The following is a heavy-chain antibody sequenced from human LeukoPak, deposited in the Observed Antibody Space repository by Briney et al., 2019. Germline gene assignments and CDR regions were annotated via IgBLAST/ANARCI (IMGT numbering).Heavy chain of an antibody. J-gene: IGHJ4*02. Sequence: ASVKVSCKASGYTFTGYYMHWVRQAPGQGLEWMGWINPNSGGTNYAQKFQGRVTMTRDTSISTAYMELSRLRSDDTAVYYCARDEAVAAAGLLDDYWGQGTLVTVSS. CDR2: INPNSGGT. D-gene: IGHD6-13*01. CDR1: GYTFTGYY. CDR3: ARDEAVAAAGLLDDY. V-gene: IGHV1-2*02.